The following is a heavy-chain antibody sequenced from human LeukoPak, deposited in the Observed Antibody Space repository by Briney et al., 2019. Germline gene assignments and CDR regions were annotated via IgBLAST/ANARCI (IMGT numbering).Heavy chain of an antibody. Sequence: SETLSLTCTVSGGSISSGDYYWSWIRQPPGKGLEWIGYIYYSGSTYYNPSLKSRVTISVDTSKNQFSLKLSSVTAADTAVYYCARDHKWVAARLSSRRDYYYYGMDVWGQGTTVTVSS. V-gene: IGHV4-30-4*01. CDR2: IYYSGST. J-gene: IGHJ6*02. CDR3: ARDHKWVAARLSSRRDYYYYGMDV. CDR1: GGSISSGDYY. D-gene: IGHD6-6*01.